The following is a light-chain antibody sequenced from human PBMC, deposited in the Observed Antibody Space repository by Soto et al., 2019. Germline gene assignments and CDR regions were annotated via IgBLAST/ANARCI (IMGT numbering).Light chain of an antibody. J-gene: IGKJ5*01. CDR3: QQYYSSIT. V-gene: IGKV1-39*01. Sequence: DIQMTQSPSSLSASVGDRFTITCRASQSISSYLNWYQQKPGKAPKLLIYAASSLQSGVPSRFSGSGSGTDFTLTISCLQSEDFATYYCQQYYSSITFGQGTRLEIK. CDR1: QSISSY. CDR2: AAS.